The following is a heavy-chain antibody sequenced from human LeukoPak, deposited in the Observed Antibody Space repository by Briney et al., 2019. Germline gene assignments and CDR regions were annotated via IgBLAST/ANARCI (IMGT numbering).Heavy chain of an antibody. D-gene: IGHD3-22*01. V-gene: IGHV3-33*01. CDR2: IWYDGSNK. J-gene: IGHJ4*02. CDR1: GFTFSSYG. Sequence: GGSLRLSCAASGFTFSSYGMHWVRQAPGKGLEWVAVIWYDGSNKSYEDSVKGRFTISRDNSKNTLYLQMNSLRAEDTAVYYCARGGGNYYDSSGYASGFDYWGQGTLVTVSS. CDR3: ARGGGNYYDSSGYASGFDY.